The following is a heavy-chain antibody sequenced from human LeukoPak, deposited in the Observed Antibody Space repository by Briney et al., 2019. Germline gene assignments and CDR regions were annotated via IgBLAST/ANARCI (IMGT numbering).Heavy chain of an antibody. D-gene: IGHD5-18*01. V-gene: IGHV4-59*01. CDR1: GGSISSYF. CDR3: ARDDGYSYGIDY. Sequence: PSETLSLICSVSGGSISSYFWSWIRQAPGKGLEWVGYALYTGSTEYNPALKSRVTISLDTSNNQFCLRLSSVTAADTAVYYCARDDGYSYGIDYWGQGRLVTVSS. CDR2: ALYTGST. J-gene: IGHJ4*02.